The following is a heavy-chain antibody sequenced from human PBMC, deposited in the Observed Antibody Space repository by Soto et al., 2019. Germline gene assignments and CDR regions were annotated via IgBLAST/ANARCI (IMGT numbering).Heavy chain of an antibody. CDR1: GGSFSGYY. D-gene: IGHD3-9*01. V-gene: IGHV4-34*01. Sequence: QVQLQQWGAGLLKPSETLSLTCAVYGGSFSGYYWSWIRQPPGKGLEWIGEVNHSGSTNYNPSLKSRVTISVDTSKNKFSLKLSSVTAADTDVYYCARGWSVLVIIRFDPWGQGTLVTVSS. CDR3: ARGWSVLVIIRFDP. CDR2: VNHSGST. J-gene: IGHJ5*02.